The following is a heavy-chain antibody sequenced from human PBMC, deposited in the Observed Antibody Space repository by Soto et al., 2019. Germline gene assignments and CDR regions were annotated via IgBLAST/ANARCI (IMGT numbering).Heavy chain of an antibody. J-gene: IGHJ6*02. Sequence: PXEXLKISCKGSGYXFTSYWIGWVRQMPGKGLEWIGIIYPGDSDTRYSPSFQGQVTISDDKSISTAYLQWSSLKASDTAMYYFARHRDGGQLLQYFHYGMDVWGQGTTVTVSS. CDR2: IYPGDSDT. V-gene: IGHV5-51*01. CDR1: GYXFTSYW. CDR3: ARHRDGGQLLQYFHYGMDV. D-gene: IGHD2-2*01.